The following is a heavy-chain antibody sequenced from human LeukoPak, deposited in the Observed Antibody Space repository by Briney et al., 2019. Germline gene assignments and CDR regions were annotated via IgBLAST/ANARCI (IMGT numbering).Heavy chain of an antibody. J-gene: IGHJ4*02. D-gene: IGHD3-22*01. CDR3: ARDSDSSGLSFDY. V-gene: IGHV4-59*12. Sequence: PSETLSLTCTVSGGSISSYYWSWIRQPPGKGLEWIGYIYYSGTTNYNPSLKSRVTISVDTSRNQFSPKLSSVTAADTAVYYCARDSDSSGLSFDYWGQGTLVTVSS. CDR1: GGSISSYY. CDR2: IYYSGTT.